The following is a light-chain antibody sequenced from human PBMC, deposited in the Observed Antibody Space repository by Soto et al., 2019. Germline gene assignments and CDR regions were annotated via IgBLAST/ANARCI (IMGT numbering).Light chain of an antibody. J-gene: IGKJ5*01. CDR2: DTS. CDR3: QQYGSSPIT. Sequence: EMLLTPSPGTLSLSPGERATLSCSASQSVSPSSLAWYQQRPGPSPRLLIYDTSSRARATGIPDRFSGSGSGTDFTLTISRLESEDFAVYYCQQYGSSPITFGQGTRLENK. CDR1: QSVSPSS. V-gene: IGKV3-20*01.